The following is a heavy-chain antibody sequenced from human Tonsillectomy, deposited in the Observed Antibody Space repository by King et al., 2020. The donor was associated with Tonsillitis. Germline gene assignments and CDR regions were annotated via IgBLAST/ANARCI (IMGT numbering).Heavy chain of an antibody. J-gene: IGHJ4*02. D-gene: IGHD1-7*01. CDR2: IYYIGTT. V-gene: IGHV4-30-4*01. CDR3: ARGEGTTGGFDY. Sequence: QLQESGPGLVKPSQTLSLICSVSGGSIRTGDFYWSWIRQPPGKGLEWIGYIYYIGTTYDNPSLQGRVSMSVEASKNQFSLKLRSVTAADTAVYYCARGEGTTGGFDYWGQGTLVTVSS. CDR1: GGSIRTGDFY.